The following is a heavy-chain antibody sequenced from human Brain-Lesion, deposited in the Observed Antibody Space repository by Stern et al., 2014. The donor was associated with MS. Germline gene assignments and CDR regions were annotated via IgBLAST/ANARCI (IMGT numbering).Heavy chain of an antibody. J-gene: IGHJ4*02. D-gene: IGHD5/OR15-5a*01. Sequence: QLQLQESGPGLVKPSETLSLRCSVSGDSFSSSSYFWGWVRQAPGKGLEWIGSLYYDGSTYYNPSLKSRVSLYVESSKNQLYLKVPSVTAADTAVYYCAGGDSVSLFYLDYWGQGTPVTVSS. CDR3: AGGDSVSLFYLDY. V-gene: IGHV4-39*01. CDR1: GDSFSSSSYF. CDR2: LYYDGST.